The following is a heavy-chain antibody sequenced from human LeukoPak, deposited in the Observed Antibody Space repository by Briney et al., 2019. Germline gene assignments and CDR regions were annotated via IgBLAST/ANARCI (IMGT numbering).Heavy chain of an antibody. J-gene: IGHJ4*02. CDR3: XXXXXXXXXVXMGY. CDR1: XYW. D-gene: IGHD1-26*01. CDR2: INSDETIT. Sequence: XYWXHWVRQAPGXGLXWVSHINSDETITXFADSVKGRFTISRXNAKXTLYLQMNSLTVEDTAVYYXXXXXXXXXXVXMGYXGXXXXVTV. V-gene: IGHV3-74*01.